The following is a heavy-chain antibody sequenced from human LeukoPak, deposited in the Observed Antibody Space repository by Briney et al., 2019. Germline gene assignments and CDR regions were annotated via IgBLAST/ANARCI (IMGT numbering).Heavy chain of an antibody. CDR1: GGSVNSGTYY. CDR3: ATKTGE. J-gene: IGHJ4*02. CDR2: IYYSGSA. Sequence: ASETLSLTCTVSGGSVNSGTYYWSWIRQPPGKGLEWIGNIYYSGSAYYNPSLKSRVTISVDTSKNQFSLKLSSVTAADTAVYYCATKTGEWGQGTLVTVSS. V-gene: IGHV4-39*01. D-gene: IGHD7-27*01.